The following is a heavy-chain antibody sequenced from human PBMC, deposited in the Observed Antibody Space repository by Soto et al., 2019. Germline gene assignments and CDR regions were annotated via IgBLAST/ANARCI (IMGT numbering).Heavy chain of an antibody. CDR2: ISYDGSNK. Sequence: PGGSLRLSCAASGFTFSSYGMHWVRQAPGKGLEWVAVISYDGSNKYYADSVKGRFTISRDNSKNTLYLQMNSLRAEDTSVYYCAKGPSRGFGYYYYYMDVWGKGTTVTVSS. D-gene: IGHD3-16*01. CDR3: AKGPSRGFGYYYYYMDV. J-gene: IGHJ6*03. CDR1: GFTFSSYG. V-gene: IGHV3-30*18.